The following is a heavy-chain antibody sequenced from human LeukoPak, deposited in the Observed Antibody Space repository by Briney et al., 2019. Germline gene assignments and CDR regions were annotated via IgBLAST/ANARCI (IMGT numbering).Heavy chain of an antibody. V-gene: IGHV1-8*01. J-gene: IGHJ5*02. CDR1: GFTLTNYD. CDR2: MNPINGNT. D-gene: IGHD1-26*01. CDR3: VRGREGIAISVNFWFDP. Sequence: ASVKVSCKASGFTLTNYDINWVRQAPGQGLEWMGWMNPINGNTGYARKFQGRVTMTRDTSISTAYMELRSLTSEDTAIYYCVRGREGIAISVNFWFDPLGQGTLVTVSS.